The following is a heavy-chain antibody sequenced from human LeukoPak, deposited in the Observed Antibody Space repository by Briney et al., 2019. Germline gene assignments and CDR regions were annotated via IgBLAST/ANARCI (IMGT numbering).Heavy chain of an antibody. Sequence: SETLSLTCTVSGGSISSYYWSWIRQPPGKGLEWIGYIYYSGSTNYNPSLKSRVTISVDTSKNQFSLKLSSVTAADTVVYYCARHAGRYFDWLGDRYFDLWGRGTLVTVSS. V-gene: IGHV4-59*08. CDR1: GGSISSYY. CDR3: ARHAGRYFDWLGDRYFDL. D-gene: IGHD3-9*01. CDR2: IYYSGST. J-gene: IGHJ2*01.